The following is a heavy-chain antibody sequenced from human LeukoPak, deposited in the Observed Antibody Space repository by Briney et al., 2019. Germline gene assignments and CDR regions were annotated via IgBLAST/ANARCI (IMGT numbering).Heavy chain of an antibody. CDR3: ARDTVRGSQCGFQGCDDYYDSSGYYYTYYFDY. CDR1: GFTFSSYW. J-gene: IGHJ4*02. Sequence: PGGSLRLSCAASGFTFSSYWMSWVRQAPGKGLEWVANIKQDGSEKYYVDSVKGRFTISRDNAKNSLYLQMNSLRAEDTAVYYCARDTVRGSQCGFQGCDDYYDSSGYYYTYYFDYWGQGTLVTVSS. V-gene: IGHV3-7*04. D-gene: IGHD3-22*01. CDR2: IKQDGSEK.